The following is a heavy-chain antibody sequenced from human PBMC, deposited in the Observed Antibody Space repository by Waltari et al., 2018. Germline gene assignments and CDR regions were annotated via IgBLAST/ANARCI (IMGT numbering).Heavy chain of an antibody. CDR3: ARPEYTGWQWPVPN. J-gene: IGHJ4*02. Sequence: EVQLVESGGGLVQPGGSLRLSCAASEFTFRSYAMSWVRQAPGKGREWVSVISGSGGRRYYADVVKGRFTIARDNYKNTLDLQMNSLRAEDTAVYYCARPEYTGWQWPVPNWGQGTLVTVSS. D-gene: IGHD6-19*01. CDR2: ISGSGGRR. CDR1: EFTFRSYA. V-gene: IGHV3-23*04.